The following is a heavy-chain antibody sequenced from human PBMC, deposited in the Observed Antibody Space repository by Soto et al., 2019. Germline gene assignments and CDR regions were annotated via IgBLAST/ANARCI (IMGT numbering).Heavy chain of an antibody. CDR2: ISAYNGNT. CDR3: ASGADGDY. Sequence: QVQLVKSGAEVKKPGASVKVSCKASGYTFTSYGISWVRQAPGQGLEWMRWISAYNGNTNYAQKLQGRVTMTTDTARSTAYMEQRSLSADDSAVYYCASGADGDYWGQGALVTVSS. J-gene: IGHJ4*02. CDR1: GYTFTSYG. D-gene: IGHD3-10*01. V-gene: IGHV1-18*01.